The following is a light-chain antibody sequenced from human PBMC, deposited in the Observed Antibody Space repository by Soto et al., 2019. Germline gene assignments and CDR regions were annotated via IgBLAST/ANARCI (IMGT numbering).Light chain of an antibody. CDR1: QSLIHSDGSTY. Sequence: DVVMTQSPLSLPVTLGQPASISCRSSQSLIHSDGSTYLSWFQQRPGRSPRRLIYEVSDRDSGVXDAXSGSGSGTDFTLKISRVEAEDVGVYYCMQGTHWPWTFGQGTEVEIK. J-gene: IGKJ1*01. CDR2: EVS. V-gene: IGKV2-30*02. CDR3: MQGTHWPWT.